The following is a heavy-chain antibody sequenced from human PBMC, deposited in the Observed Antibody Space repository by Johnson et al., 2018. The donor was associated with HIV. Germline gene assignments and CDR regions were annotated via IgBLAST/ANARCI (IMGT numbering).Heavy chain of an antibody. D-gene: IGHD6-13*01. J-gene: IGHJ3*02. V-gene: IGHV3-30-3*01. CDR3: ASPLEAAAGPMDAFDI. CDR2: ISYDGSNK. Sequence: QEKLVESGGGVVQPGRSLRLSCAASGFTFSSYAMHWVRQAPDKGLEWVAVISYDGSNKYYADSVKGRFTISRDNSKNTLYLQMNSLRAEDTAVYYCASPLEAAAGPMDAFDIWGQGTMVTVSS. CDR1: GFTFSSYA.